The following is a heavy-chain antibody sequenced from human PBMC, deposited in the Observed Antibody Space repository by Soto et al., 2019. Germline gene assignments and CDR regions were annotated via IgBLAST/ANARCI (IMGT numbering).Heavy chain of an antibody. V-gene: IGHV3-30*18. D-gene: IGHD3-9*01. CDR3: ANPSGYYFGLGSHDEASDM. CDR1: GFMFSGFG. CDR2: ISKDGSKK. Sequence: PGGSLRLSCAASGFMFSGFGMHWVRQAPGKGLQWVAGISKDGSKKYYADSVKGRFTISRDNSKKTLYLQMNSLRAEDTAVYYCANPSGYYFGLGSHDEASDMWGQGTVVTVS. J-gene: IGHJ3*02.